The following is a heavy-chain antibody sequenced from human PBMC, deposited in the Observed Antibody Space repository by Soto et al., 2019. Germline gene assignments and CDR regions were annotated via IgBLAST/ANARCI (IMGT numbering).Heavy chain of an antibody. D-gene: IGHD4-17*01. CDR1: GYNIIDYD. V-gene: IGHV1-8*02. Sequence: QVQLVQSGAEVKKPGASVKVSCKASGYNIIDYDITWVRQATGQGLDWMGWMNPRSGDAVYAQTFQDRLTMSADISASTMFLELSSLKSDDTAIYYCARVHHGDVLREDFWGQGTLVTVSS. J-gene: IGHJ4*02. CDR3: ARVHHGDVLREDF. CDR2: MNPRSGDA.